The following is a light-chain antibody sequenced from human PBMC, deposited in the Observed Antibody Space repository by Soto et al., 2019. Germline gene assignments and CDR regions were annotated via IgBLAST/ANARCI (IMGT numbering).Light chain of an antibody. Sequence: DIQMTQSRSTLSSSVADRFTITGGASQSISSWLAWYQQKPGKAPKLLIYAASTLQSGVPSRFSGSGSGTDFTLTISSLQSEDFATYYCQQLNTYPITFGQGTRLEI. J-gene: IGKJ5*01. V-gene: IGKV1-5*01. CDR3: QQLNTYPIT. CDR1: QSISSW. CDR2: AAS.